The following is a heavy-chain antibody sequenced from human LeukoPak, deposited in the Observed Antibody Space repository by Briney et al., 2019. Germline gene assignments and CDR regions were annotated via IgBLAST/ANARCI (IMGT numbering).Heavy chain of an antibody. CDR3: ARHRPHYVPATADWFDP. V-gene: IGHV4-39*01. Sequence: SETLSLTCTVSGGSISSSCYYWGWLRQPPGKGLEWIGSIYYSGSTYYNPSLKSRVTISVDTSKYQFSLKLSSVTAADTAVYYCARHRPHYVPATADWFDPWGQGPLVTVSS. J-gene: IGHJ5*02. CDR1: GGSISSSCYY. D-gene: IGHD2-2*01. CDR2: IYYSGST.